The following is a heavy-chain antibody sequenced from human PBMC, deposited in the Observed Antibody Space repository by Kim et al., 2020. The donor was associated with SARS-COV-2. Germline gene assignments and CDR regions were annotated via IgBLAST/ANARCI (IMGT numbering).Heavy chain of an antibody. V-gene: IGHV3-48*02. J-gene: IGHJ4*02. Sequence: YADSVKGRFTISRDNAKNSLYLQMNSLRDEDTAVYYCARDQKWYSWYFDYWGQGTLVTVSS. D-gene: IGHD2-15*01. CDR3: ARDQKWYSWYFDY.